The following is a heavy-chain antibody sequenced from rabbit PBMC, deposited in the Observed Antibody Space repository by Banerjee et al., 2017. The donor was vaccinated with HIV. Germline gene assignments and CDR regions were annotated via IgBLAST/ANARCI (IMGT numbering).Heavy chain of an antibody. D-gene: IGHD1-1*01. V-gene: IGHV1S45*01. Sequence: QEQLVESGGGLVQPGGSLKLSCKASGFDFSTYGVNWVRQAPGKGLEWIACIYGGNSGYTYYASWAKGRFTISKTSSTTVALQMTSLTAADTATYFCGRDSIGSGGWDLWGPGTLVTVS. CDR3: GRDSIGSGGWDL. CDR2: IYGGNSGYT. J-gene: IGHJ6*01. CDR1: GFDFSTYG.